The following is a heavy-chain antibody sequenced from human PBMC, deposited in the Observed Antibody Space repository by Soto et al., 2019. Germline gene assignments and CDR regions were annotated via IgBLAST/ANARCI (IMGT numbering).Heavy chain of an antibody. Sequence: PGGSLRLSCAASGLTLSTYWMHWARQSPEKGLGWVSRINGDGSSTAYADSGKGRFTISRDNAKNTRYVQMNSLRAEDTAVYFCEREFYCVDPTCPGAFDFWGQGTLVTVSS. CDR2: INGDGSST. D-gene: IGHD2-21*01. CDR1: GLTLSTYW. CDR3: EREFYCVDPTCPGAFDF. J-gene: IGHJ4*01. V-gene: IGHV3-74*01.